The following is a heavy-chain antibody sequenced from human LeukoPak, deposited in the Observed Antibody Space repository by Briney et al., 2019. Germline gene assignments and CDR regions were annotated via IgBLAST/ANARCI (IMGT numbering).Heavy chain of an antibody. Sequence: SVKVSCKASGGTFSSYAISWVRQAPGQGLEWMGRIIPIFGTANYAQRFQGRVTITTDESTSTAYMELSSLRSEETAVYYCASYDSSGYYRHDGYFDLWGRGTLVTVSS. V-gene: IGHV1-69*05. D-gene: IGHD3-22*01. CDR3: ASYDSSGYYRHDGYFDL. CDR2: IIPIFGTA. J-gene: IGHJ2*01. CDR1: GGTFSSYA.